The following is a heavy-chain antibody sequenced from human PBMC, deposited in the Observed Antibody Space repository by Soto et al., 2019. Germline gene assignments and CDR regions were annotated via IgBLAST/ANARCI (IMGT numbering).Heavy chain of an antibody. CDR2: INAGNGYT. CDR1: GYTFTRYA. Sequence: ASVKVSCTASGYTFTRYAIHWVRQAPGQRLEWMGWINAGNGYTIYSQKFQGRVTMTEDTSTDTAYMELSSLRSEDTAVYYCATDLLYSGRYCSSTSCYFRLDYWGQGTLVTVSS. J-gene: IGHJ4*02. CDR3: ATDLLYSGRYCSSTSCYFRLDY. D-gene: IGHD2-2*01. V-gene: IGHV1-3*01.